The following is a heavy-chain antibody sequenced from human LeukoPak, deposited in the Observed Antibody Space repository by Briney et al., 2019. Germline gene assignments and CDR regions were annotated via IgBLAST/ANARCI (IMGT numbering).Heavy chain of an antibody. D-gene: IGHD3-10*01. CDR3: GSGTYYEGSFDI. CDR2: ISYDGKKT. V-gene: IGHV3-30*04. Sequence: GRSLRLSCAAYGLIFSSYAMHWVRQAPGKGLEWVAVISYDGKKTYYADSVKGRFTISSDNSKNTRFLQMNSLRAEDTAVYYFGSGTYYEGSFDIWGQGTRVTVSS. J-gene: IGHJ3*02. CDR1: GLIFSSYA.